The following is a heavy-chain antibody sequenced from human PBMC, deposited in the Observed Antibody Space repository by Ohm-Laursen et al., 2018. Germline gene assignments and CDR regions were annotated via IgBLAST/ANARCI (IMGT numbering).Heavy chain of an antibody. CDR3: AKACGGSGLDY. J-gene: IGHJ4*02. CDR2: IGSISSVT. Sequence: SLRLSCSASGFTFSSFGMNWVRQAPGKGLEWVSYIGSISSVTYYGDSVKGRFTISRDNAKNTLYLQMDSLRAEDTAVYYCAKACGGSGLDYWGQGTLVTVSS. D-gene: IGHD1-26*01. V-gene: IGHV3-48*01. CDR1: GFTFSSFG.